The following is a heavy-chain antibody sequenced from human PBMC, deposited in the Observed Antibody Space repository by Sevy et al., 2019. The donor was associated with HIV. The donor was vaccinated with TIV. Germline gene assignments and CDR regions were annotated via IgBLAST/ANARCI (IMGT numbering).Heavy chain of an antibody. J-gene: IGHJ1*01. Sequence: GGSLRLSCAASGFTFSSYGMHWVRQAPGKGLEWVAFIRYDGSNKYYADSVKGRFTISRDNSKNMLYLQMNSLRAEDTAVYYCAKDGGYSSGWYEYFQHWGHGTLVTVSS. CDR1: GFTFSSYG. CDR2: IRYDGSNK. V-gene: IGHV3-30*02. D-gene: IGHD6-19*01. CDR3: AKDGGYSSGWYEYFQH.